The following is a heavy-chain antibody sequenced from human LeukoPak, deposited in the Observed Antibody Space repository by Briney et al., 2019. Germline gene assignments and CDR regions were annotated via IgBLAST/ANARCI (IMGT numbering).Heavy chain of an antibody. CDR2: IYYSGST. D-gene: IGHD3-9*01. CDR3: ARVSPDYDILTGYYTSYYYYYYMDV. CDR1: GGSISSYY. J-gene: IGHJ6*03. V-gene: IGHV4-59*01. Sequence: KASETLSLTCTVSGGSISSYYWSWIRQPPGKGLEWIGYIYYSGSTNYNPSLKSRVTISVDTSKNQFSLKLSSVTAADTAVYYCARVSPDYDILTGYYTSYYYYYYMDVWGKGTTVTISS.